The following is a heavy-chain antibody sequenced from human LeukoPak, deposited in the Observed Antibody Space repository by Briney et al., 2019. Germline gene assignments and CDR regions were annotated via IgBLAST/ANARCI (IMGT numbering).Heavy chain of an antibody. CDR1: GGSISSGSYY. CDR2: IYTSGST. V-gene: IGHV4-61*02. J-gene: IGHJ5*02. CDR3: AREVVYSPPDQFEWFDP. D-gene: IGHD2-15*01. Sequence: PSQTLSLTCTVSGGSISSGSYYWSWIRQPAGKGLEWIGRIYTSGSTNYNPSLKSRVTISVDTSKNQFSLKLSSVTAADTAVYYCAREVVYSPPDQFEWFDPWGQGTLVTVSS.